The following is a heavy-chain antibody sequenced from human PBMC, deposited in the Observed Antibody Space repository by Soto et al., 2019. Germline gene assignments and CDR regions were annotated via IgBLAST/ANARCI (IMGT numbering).Heavy chain of an antibody. V-gene: IGHV4-30-4*01. J-gene: IGHJ6*02. CDR3: ARVVTIFGVVDYYYYYGMDV. Sequence: SETLSLTCTVSGGSISSGDYYWSWIRQPSGKGLEWIGYIYYSGSTYYNPSLKSRVTISVDTSKNQFSLKLSSVTAADTAVYYYARVVTIFGVVDYYYYYGMDVWGQGTTVTVSS. CDR1: GGSISSGDYY. CDR2: IYYSGST. D-gene: IGHD3-3*01.